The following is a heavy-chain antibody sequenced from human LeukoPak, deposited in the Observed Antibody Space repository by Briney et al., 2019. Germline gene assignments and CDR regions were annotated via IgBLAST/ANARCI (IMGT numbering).Heavy chain of an antibody. Sequence: SETLSLTCAVYGGSFSGYYWSWIRQPPGKGLGWIGEINHSGSTNYNPSLKSRVTISVDTSKNQFSLKLSSVTAADTAVYYCARDYYDSSGYYHYFDYWGQGTLVTVSS. CDR1: GGSFSGYY. D-gene: IGHD3-22*01. CDR2: INHSGST. CDR3: ARDYYDSSGYYHYFDY. V-gene: IGHV4-34*01. J-gene: IGHJ4*02.